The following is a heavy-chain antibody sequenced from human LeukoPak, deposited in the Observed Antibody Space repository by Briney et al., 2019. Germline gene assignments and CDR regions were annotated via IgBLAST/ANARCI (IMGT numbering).Heavy chain of an antibody. J-gene: IGHJ4*02. V-gene: IGHV4-61*01. CDR3: ARVGSYNFDY. CDR1: GGSFSSRPYY. Sequence: SQTLSLTCTVSGGSFSSRPYYWSWIRQPPGKGLEWMGYIYYSGSTNYNPSLKSRVTISVDTSKNQFSLKVSSVTAADTAVYYCARVGSYNFDYWGQGTLVIVSS. CDR2: IYYSGST. D-gene: IGHD1-26*01.